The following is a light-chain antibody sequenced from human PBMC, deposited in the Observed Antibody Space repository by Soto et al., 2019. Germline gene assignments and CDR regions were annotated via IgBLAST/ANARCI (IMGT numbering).Light chain of an antibody. V-gene: IGKV1-33*01. CDR3: QQYDNPAIT. J-gene: IGKJ5*01. Sequence: DIQMTQSPSSLSASVGDRVTITCQASQDISNYLNWYQQKPGKAPKLLIYDASNLETGVPSRFSGSVSGTDFTFTISSLQPEDIATYYCQQYDNPAITLGQGTRLEIK. CDR1: QDISNY. CDR2: DAS.